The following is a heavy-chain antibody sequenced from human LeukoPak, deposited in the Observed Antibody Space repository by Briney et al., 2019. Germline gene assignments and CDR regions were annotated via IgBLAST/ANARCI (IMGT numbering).Heavy chain of an antibody. CDR3: ATKNWYYFDY. V-gene: IGHV3-7*02. Sequence: GGSLRLSCAASGFTFSSYWMSWVRQAPGKGLEWVANIKQDGSEKYYVDSVKGRFTISRYNAKNSLYLQMSSLRVEDTAVYYCATKNWYYFDYWGQGTLVTVSS. CDR1: GFTFSSYW. CDR2: IKQDGSEK. J-gene: IGHJ4*02. D-gene: IGHD1-1*01.